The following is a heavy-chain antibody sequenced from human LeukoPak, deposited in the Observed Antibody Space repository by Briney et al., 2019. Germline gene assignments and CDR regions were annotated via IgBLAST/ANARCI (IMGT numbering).Heavy chain of an antibody. J-gene: IGHJ4*02. CDR2: ISPDSNYK. D-gene: IGHD3-22*01. Sequence: GESLRLSCAASGFTFSTYSMNWLRLAPGKGLEWVSSISPDSNYKYYVDSVKGRFTISRDNAKSSLYLQMNSLRSEDTAVYYCAKNFPYYYDSSGYYYGYYFDYWGQGTLVTVSS. V-gene: IGHV3-21*04. CDR1: GFTFSTYS. CDR3: AKNFPYYYDSSGYYYGYYFDY.